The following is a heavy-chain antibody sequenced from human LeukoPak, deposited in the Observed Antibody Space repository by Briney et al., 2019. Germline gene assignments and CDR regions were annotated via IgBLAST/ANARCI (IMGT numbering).Heavy chain of an antibody. V-gene: IGHV3-23*01. CDR2: ISGSGVIT. CDR3: AKDLANDTMVRGVIPY. Sequence: PGGSLRLSCAASGFTFSDYYMSWIRQAPGKGLEWVSAISGSGVITYYANSVKGRFTISRDNSKNTLYLQMNSLRAEDTAVYYCAKDLANDTMVRGVIPYWGQGTLVSVSS. D-gene: IGHD3-10*01. J-gene: IGHJ4*02. CDR1: GFTFSDYY.